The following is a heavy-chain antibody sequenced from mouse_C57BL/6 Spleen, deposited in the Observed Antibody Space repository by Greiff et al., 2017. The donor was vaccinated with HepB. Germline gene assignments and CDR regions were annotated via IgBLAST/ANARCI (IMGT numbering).Heavy chain of an antibody. D-gene: IGHD2-3*01. CDR3: ASLYDGSPFAY. V-gene: IGHV1-74*01. J-gene: IGHJ3*01. Sequence: KQRPGQGLEWIGRIHPSDSDTNYNQKFKGKATLTVDKSSSTAYMQLSSLTSEDSAVYYCASLYDGSPFAYWGQGTLVTVSA. CDR2: IHPSDSDT.